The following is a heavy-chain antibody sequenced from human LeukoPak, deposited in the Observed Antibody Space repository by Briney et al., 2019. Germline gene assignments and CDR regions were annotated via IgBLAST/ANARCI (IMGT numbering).Heavy chain of an antibody. Sequence: GASVKVSCKAAGGSFSSYSLNWVRQAPGQGPEWMGRIIPIFATPYYAQKFQGRATITADQSTSTAYMGLSSLRSEDTAVYFCARGRAMDYTYDMDVWGQGTAVTVSS. V-gene: IGHV1-69*13. CDR1: GGSFSSYS. CDR2: IIPIFATP. CDR3: ARGRAMDYTYDMDV. J-gene: IGHJ6*02.